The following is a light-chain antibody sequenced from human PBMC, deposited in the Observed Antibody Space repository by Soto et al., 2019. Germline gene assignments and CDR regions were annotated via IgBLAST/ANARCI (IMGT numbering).Light chain of an antibody. V-gene: IGLV2-14*01. J-gene: IGLJ3*02. CDR1: SSDVGVYNY. CDR3: SSYTRSSTLV. CDR2: EVS. Sequence: QSALTQPASVSGSPGQSITISCTGTSSDVGVYNYVSWYQQHPGKAPKLMIYEVSNRPSGVSNRFSGSKFGNTASLTISGLQTDDEADYYCSSYTRSSTLVFGGGTKLTVL.